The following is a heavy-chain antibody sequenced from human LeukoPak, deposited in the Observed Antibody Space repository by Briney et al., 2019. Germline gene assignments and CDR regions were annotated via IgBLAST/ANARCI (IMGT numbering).Heavy chain of an antibody. J-gene: IGHJ5*02. V-gene: IGHV1-69*04. Sequence: ASVKVSCKASGGTFSSYAISWVRQAPGQGLEWMGRIIPILGIANYAQKFQGRVTITADKSTSTAYMELSSLRSEDTAVYYCAKSGAYDYSYNWFDPWGQGTLVTVSS. D-gene: IGHD3-16*01. CDR3: AKSGAYDYSYNWFDP. CDR2: IIPILGIA. CDR1: GGTFSSYA.